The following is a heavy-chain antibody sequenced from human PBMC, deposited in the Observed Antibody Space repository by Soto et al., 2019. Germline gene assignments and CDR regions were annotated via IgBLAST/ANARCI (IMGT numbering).Heavy chain of an antibody. CDR1: GGTFSSYA. CDR2: IIPIFGTA. J-gene: IGHJ6*02. D-gene: IGHD1-26*01. CDR3: ARDVLGGSYPLGYGMDV. Sequence: VKVSCKASGGTFSSYAISWVRQAPGQGLEWMGGIIPIFGTANYAQKFQGRVTITADESTSTAYMELSSLRSEDTAVYYCARDVLGGSYPLGYGMDVWGQGTTVTAP. V-gene: IGHV1-69*01.